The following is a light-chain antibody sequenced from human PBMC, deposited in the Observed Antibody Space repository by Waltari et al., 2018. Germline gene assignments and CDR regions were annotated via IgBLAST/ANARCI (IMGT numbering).Light chain of an antibody. CDR1: QSISSY. V-gene: IGKV1-39*01. CDR2: AAS. J-gene: IGKJ3*01. Sequence: DIQMTQSPSSLSASVGDRVTITCRANQSISSYLNWYQQKPGKDPKLLIYAASSLQSGVPSRFSGSGSGTDFTLTISSLQPEDFATYYCQQSYSTPRFTFGPGTKVDIK. CDR3: QQSYSTPRFT.